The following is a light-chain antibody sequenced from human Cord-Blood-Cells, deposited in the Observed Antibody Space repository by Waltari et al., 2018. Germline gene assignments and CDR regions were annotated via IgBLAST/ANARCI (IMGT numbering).Light chain of an antibody. Sequence: EIVLTQSPGTLSLSPGERATLSCRASQSVSSSYLAWYQQKPGLAPRLLIYGASSRATCIPDSVSRSGSVTDFTLTISRLEPEDFAVYYCQQYGSAMYTFGQGTKLEIK. CDR2: GAS. CDR1: QSVSSSY. J-gene: IGKJ2*01. CDR3: QQYGSAMYT. V-gene: IGKV3-20*01.